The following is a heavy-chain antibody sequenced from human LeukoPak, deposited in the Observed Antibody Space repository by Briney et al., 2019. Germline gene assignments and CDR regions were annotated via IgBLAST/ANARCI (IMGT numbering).Heavy chain of an antibody. Sequence: GGSLRLSCAASGFTFSSYWMSWVRQAPGKGLEWVANIKQDGSEKYYVDSVRGRFTISRDNANNSLYLQMNSLRAEDTAVYYCAREYRVYDSSGLAYWGQGTLATVSS. D-gene: IGHD3-22*01. CDR3: AREYRVYDSSGLAY. J-gene: IGHJ4*02. V-gene: IGHV3-7*01. CDR1: GFTFSSYW. CDR2: IKQDGSEK.